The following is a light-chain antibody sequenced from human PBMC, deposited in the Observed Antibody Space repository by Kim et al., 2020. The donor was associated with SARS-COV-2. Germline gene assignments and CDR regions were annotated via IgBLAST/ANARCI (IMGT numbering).Light chain of an antibody. V-gene: IGLV6-57*03. J-gene: IGLJ2*01. CDR1: RGSIDDNY. Sequence: GKTVTISCTRSRGSIDDNYVQWYQQRPGGVPTTVIYEDDQIPSGVSDRFSGSIDNSSNSASLTISGLRTEDEADYYCQSYNRDNVIFGGGTQLTVL. CDR3: QSYNRDNVI. CDR2: EDD.